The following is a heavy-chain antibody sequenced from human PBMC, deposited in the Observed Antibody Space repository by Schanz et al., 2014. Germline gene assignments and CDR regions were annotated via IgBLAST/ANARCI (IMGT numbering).Heavy chain of an antibody. J-gene: IGHJ1*01. CDR2: ISGSGGST. CDR3: AKDRLYSTSWSYLEE. CDR1: GFTFSSYA. Sequence: EVQLVESGGGLVQPGGSLRFSCAASGFTFSSYAMSWVRQAPGKGLEWVSAISGSGGSTYYADSVKGRFTISRDNSRKILYLQMDSLRPDDTAVYYCAKDRLYSTSWSYLEEWGLGTPVIVSS. D-gene: IGHD6-13*01. V-gene: IGHV3-23*04.